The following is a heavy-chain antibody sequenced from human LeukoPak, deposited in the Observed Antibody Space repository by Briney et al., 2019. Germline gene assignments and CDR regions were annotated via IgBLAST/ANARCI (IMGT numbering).Heavy chain of an antibody. CDR1: GFTFDDYG. J-gene: IGHJ6*03. CDR3: ARDRPGVGATSYYYYYMDV. V-gene: IGHV3-20*04. CDR2: INWNGGST. D-gene: IGHD1-26*01. Sequence: GGSLRLSCAASGFTFDDYGMSWIRQAPGKGLEWVSGINWNGGSTGYADSVKGRFTISRDNAKNSLYLQMNSLRAEDTALYYCARDRPGVGATSYYYYYMDVWGKGTTVTVSS.